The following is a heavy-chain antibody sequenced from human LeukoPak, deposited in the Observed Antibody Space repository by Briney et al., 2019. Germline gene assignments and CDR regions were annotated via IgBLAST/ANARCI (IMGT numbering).Heavy chain of an antibody. J-gene: IGHJ6*02. CDR2: IYYSGST. V-gene: IGHV4-31*03. D-gene: IGHD6-25*01. Sequence: SETLSLTCTVSGGSISSGGYYWSWIRQHPGKGLEWIGYIYYSGSTYYNPSLKSRVTISVDTSKNQFSLKLSSVTAADTAVYYCARVGLDYYYYGMDVWGQGTTVTVSS. CDR3: ARVGLDYYYYGMDV. CDR1: GGSISSGGYY.